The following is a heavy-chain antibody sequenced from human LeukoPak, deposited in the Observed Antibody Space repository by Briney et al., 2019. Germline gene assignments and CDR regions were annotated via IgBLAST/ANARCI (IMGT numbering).Heavy chain of an antibody. J-gene: IGHJ5*02. CDR2: ISSSSSYI. D-gene: IGHD3-3*01. Sequence: PGGSLRLSCAASGFTFSSYSMNWVCQAPGKGLEWVSSISSSSSYIYYADSVKGRFTISRDNAKNSLYLQMNSLRAEDTAVYYCARDPSGYYDFWSGYSGVNWFDPWGQGTLVTVSS. CDR1: GFTFSSYS. CDR3: ARDPSGYYDFWSGYSGVNWFDP. V-gene: IGHV3-21*01.